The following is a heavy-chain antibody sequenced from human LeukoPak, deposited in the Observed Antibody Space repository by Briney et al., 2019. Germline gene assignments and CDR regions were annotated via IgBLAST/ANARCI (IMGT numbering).Heavy chain of an antibody. CDR2: IKQDGSEK. V-gene: IGHV3-7*01. CDR1: GFTFSSYR. J-gene: IGHJ6*02. CDR3: ARDGFPYGDYNYYGMDV. Sequence: GGSLRLSCAASGFTFSSYRMSWVRQAPGKGLEWVANIKQDGSEKYYVDSVKGRFTISRDNAKNSLYLQMNSLRAEDTAVYYCARDGFPYGDYNYYGMDVWGQGTTVTVSS. D-gene: IGHD4-17*01.